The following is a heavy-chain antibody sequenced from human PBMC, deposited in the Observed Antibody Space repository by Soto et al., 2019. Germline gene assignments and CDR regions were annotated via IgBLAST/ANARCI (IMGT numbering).Heavy chain of an antibody. CDR2: ISAYNGNT. CDR3: AREGIAAAYYGMDV. D-gene: IGHD6-13*01. J-gene: IGHJ6*02. CDR1: GYTFASYA. V-gene: IGHV1-18*01. Sequence: ASVKVSCKAPGYTFASYAISWMRQAPGQGLEWMGWISAYNGNTNYAQKFQGRVTITADESTSTAYMELSSLRPEDTAVYYCAREGIAAAYYGMDVWGQGTTVTVSS.